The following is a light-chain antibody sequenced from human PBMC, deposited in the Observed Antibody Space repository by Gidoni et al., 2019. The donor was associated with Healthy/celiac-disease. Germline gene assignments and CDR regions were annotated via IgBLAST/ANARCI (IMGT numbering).Light chain of an antibody. CDR2: WAS. Sequence: DIVMTQAPDSLAVSLGEGAPINCKSSQSVLYSSNNKNYLAWYQQKPGQPPTLLIYWASTRESGVPDRFSGSGSVTDFTLTISSLQAEDVAVYYCQQYYSTPRTFGQGTKVEIK. J-gene: IGKJ1*01. CDR1: QSVLYSSNNKNY. CDR3: QQYYSTPRT. V-gene: IGKV4-1*01.